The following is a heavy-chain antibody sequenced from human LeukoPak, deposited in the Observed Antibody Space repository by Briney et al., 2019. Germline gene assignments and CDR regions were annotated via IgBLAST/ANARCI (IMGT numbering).Heavy chain of an antibody. Sequence: GGSLRLSCAASGFTFSTFAMSWVRQAPGKGLEWVSSIYGRGDRTFNADSVKGRFTISRDNSKNTLYLQMSSLRAEDTAVYYCAKTMDYSSASYFDYWGQGTLVTVSS. CDR2: IYGRGDRT. V-gene: IGHV3-23*01. J-gene: IGHJ4*02. CDR3: AKTMDYSSASYFDY. D-gene: IGHD6-6*01. CDR1: GFTFSTFA.